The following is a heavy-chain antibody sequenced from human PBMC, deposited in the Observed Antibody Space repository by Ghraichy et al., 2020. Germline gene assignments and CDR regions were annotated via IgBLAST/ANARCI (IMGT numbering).Heavy chain of an antibody. Sequence: GESLNISCAASGFNFGDHWMSWVRQAPGKGLEWVANIRFDESTRNYADSVKGRFTISRDNRKRSLNLQMNSLRVEDTAVYYCVRDERSGGTEMDVWGQGTMVTVSS. CDR1: GFNFGDHW. V-gene: IGHV3-7*01. J-gene: IGHJ6*02. CDR3: VRDERSGGTEMDV. CDR2: IRFDESTR. D-gene: IGHD6-13*01.